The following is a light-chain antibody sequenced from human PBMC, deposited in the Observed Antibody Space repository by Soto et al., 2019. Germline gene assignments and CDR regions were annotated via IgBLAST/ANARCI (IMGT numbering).Light chain of an antibody. CDR3: QQYKTYPFT. V-gene: IGKV1-5*01. J-gene: IGKJ4*01. CDR2: DAS. CDR1: QSIGSW. Sequence: RQSIGSWLAWYQQKPGKAPKLLIYDASTLESGVPSRFSGTESGTEFTLTISSLQPEDFATYSCQQYKTYPFTFGGGTKV.